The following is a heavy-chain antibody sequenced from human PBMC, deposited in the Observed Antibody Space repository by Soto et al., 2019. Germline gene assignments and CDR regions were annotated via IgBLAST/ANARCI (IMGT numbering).Heavy chain of an antibody. CDR3: ARESEDRNSNFDY. CDR1: GFPFTGYS. J-gene: IGHJ4*02. D-gene: IGHD1-1*01. Sequence: GGSLRLSCAASGFPFTGYSMNWVRQAPGKGLEWVSSISSTTNYIYYGDSMKGRFTISRDNAKNSLYLEMNSLRAEDTAVYYCARESEDRNSNFDYWGQGTLVTVSS. CDR2: ISSTTNYI. V-gene: IGHV3-21*06.